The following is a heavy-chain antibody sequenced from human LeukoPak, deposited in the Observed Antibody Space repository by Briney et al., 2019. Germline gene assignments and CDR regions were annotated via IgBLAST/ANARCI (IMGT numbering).Heavy chain of an antibody. CDR3: SGGSGWLTDY. J-gene: IGHJ4*02. V-gene: IGHV3-7*04. Sequence: PGGSLRLSCAASGFSISTYWMNWVRQAPGKGLEWVATIKQDGSETLYVDFVKGRFTTSRDNAKNSLYLQMNSLRAEDTAVYYCSGGSGWLTDYWGQGTLVTASS. CDR1: GFSISTYW. D-gene: IGHD6-19*01. CDR2: IKQDGSET.